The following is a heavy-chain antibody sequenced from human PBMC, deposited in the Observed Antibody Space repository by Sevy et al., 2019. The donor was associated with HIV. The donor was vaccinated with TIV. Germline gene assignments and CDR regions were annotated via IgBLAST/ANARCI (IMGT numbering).Heavy chain of an antibody. J-gene: IGHJ4*02. Sequence: ASVKVSCKASGYTFNNYYMYWLRQAPGQGLEWMGLINPSGDSTRYAQHFQGRVTLTRDTSTSTVFMELSSLTSEDTAVYYCARGSGGLRLVQASFDYWGQGTLVTVSS. V-gene: IGHV1-46*02. D-gene: IGHD3-9*01. CDR1: GYTFNNYY. CDR3: ARGSGGLRLVQASFDY. CDR2: INPSGDST.